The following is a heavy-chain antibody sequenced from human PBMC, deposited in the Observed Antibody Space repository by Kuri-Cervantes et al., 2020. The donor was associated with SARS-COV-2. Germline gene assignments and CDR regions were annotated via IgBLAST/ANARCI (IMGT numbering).Heavy chain of an antibody. CDR3: ARGCSSTSCYSGHCSGGSCYSGY. Sequence: ASVKVSCKASGYTFTSYGISWVRQAPGQGLEWMGWISAYNGNTNYAQKFQGRVTMTRDTSISTAYMELSRLRSDDTAVYYCARGCSSTSCYSGHCSGGSCYSGYWGQGTLVTVSS. V-gene: IGHV1-18*01. CDR2: ISAYNGNT. D-gene: IGHD2-15*01. J-gene: IGHJ4*02. CDR1: GYTFTSYG.